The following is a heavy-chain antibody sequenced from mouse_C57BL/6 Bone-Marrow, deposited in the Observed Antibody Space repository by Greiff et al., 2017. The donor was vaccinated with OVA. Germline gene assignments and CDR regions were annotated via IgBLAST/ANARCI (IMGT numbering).Heavy chain of an antibody. Sequence: EVKVVESGGGLVKPGGSLKLSCAASGFTFSDYGMHWVRQAPEKGLEWVAYISSGSSTIYYADTVKGRFTISRDNAKNTLFLQMTSLRSEDTAMYYCARTVVEDAMDYWGQGTSVTVSS. D-gene: IGHD1-1*01. CDR2: ISSGSSTI. CDR1: GFTFSDYG. CDR3: ARTVVEDAMDY. J-gene: IGHJ4*01. V-gene: IGHV5-17*01.